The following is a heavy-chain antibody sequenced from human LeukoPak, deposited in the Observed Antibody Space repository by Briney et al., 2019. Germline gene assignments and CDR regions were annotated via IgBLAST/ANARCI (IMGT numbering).Heavy chain of an antibody. CDR1: GFTFSSYA. CDR2: ISYDGSNK. J-gene: IGHJ4*02. CDR3: AREVYYYDSSGYYYFDY. Sequence: PGGSLRLSCAASGFTFSSYAMHWVRQAPGKGLEWVAVISYDGSNKYYADSAKGRFTISRDNSKNTLYLQMNSLRAEDTAVYYCAREVYYYDSSGYYYFDYWGQGTLVTVSS. V-gene: IGHV3-30-3*01. D-gene: IGHD3-22*01.